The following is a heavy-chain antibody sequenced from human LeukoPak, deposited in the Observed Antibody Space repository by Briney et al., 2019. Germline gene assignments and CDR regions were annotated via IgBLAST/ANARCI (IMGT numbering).Heavy chain of an antibody. CDR1: GGSISSSSYY. D-gene: IGHD3-10*01. CDR3: ARQPQRRGWFGEFTYYFDY. CDR2: IYYSGST. Sequence: TSETLSLTCTVSGGSISSSSYYWGWIRQPPGKGLEWIGSIYYSGSTYYNPSLKSRVTISVDTSKNQFSLKLSSVTAADTAVYYCARQPQRRGWFGEFTYYFDYWGQGTLVTVSS. V-gene: IGHV4-39*01. J-gene: IGHJ4*02.